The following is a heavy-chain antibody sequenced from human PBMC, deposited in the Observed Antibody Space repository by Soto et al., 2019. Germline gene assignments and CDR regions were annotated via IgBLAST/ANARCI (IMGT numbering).Heavy chain of an antibody. CDR3: ARGTTMVRGNFDY. CDR2: IIPILGIA. J-gene: IGHJ4*02. V-gene: IGHV1-69*02. Sequence: QVQLVQSGAEVKKPGSSVKVSCKASGGTFSSYTISWVRQAPGQGLEWMGRIIPILGIANYAQKFQGRVTITADKSTGTAYMELSSLRSEDTAVYYCARGTTMVRGNFDYWGQGTLVTVSS. D-gene: IGHD3-10*01. CDR1: GGTFSSYT.